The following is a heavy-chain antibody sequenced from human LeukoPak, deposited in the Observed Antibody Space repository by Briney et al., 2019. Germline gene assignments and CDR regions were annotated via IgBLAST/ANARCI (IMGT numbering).Heavy chain of an antibody. CDR2: IYYSGTT. D-gene: IGHD5/OR15-5a*01. Sequence: SETLSLTCSVSGGSISSSSYYWGWIRQSPGKGLEWIGTIYYSGTTYYNPSLKSRVTISVDTSKNQFSMSLSSVTAADTAVYYCGRVGNDLYPYYFDYWGQGTLVTVSS. J-gene: IGHJ4*02. CDR3: GRVGNDLYPYYFDY. CDR1: GGSISSSSYY. V-gene: IGHV4-39*07.